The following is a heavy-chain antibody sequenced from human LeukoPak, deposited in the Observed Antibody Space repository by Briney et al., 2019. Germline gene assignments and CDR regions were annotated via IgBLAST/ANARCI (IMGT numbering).Heavy chain of an antibody. Sequence: PGPSLRPSFAASGLTFSTYAVNCVRHAPGKGREWVSATSSSGGTTDYPESVKGRFSISRDNSKNTLYLRMNSLRAEDTAVYYCAKDRNAWPTNFDSWGQGTLVTVSA. CDR3: AKDRNAWPTNFDS. V-gene: IGHV3-23*01. CDR1: GLTFSTYA. J-gene: IGHJ4*02. CDR2: TSSSGGTT. D-gene: IGHD5-24*01.